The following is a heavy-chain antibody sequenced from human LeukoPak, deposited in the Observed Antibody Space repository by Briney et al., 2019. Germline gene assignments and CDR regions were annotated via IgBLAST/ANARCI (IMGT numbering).Heavy chain of an antibody. V-gene: IGHV3-23*01. CDR3: ARDGPIVGNDY. CDR1: GFTFSSYA. D-gene: IGHD3-22*01. Sequence: GGSLRLSCAASGFTFSSYAMSWVRQAPGKGLEWVSAISGSGGSTYYADSVKGRFTISRDNAKNSLYLQMNSLRAEDTAVYYCARDGPIVGNDYWGQGTLVTVSS. CDR2: ISGSGGST. J-gene: IGHJ4*02.